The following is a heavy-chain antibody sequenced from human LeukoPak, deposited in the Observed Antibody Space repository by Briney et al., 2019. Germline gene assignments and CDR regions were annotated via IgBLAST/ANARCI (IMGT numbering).Heavy chain of an antibody. CDR1: GFTFSSYA. J-gene: IGHJ4*02. V-gene: IGHV3-23*01. CDR3: AKDRSPDEAAAAYFDY. D-gene: IGHD6-13*01. CDR2: ISGSGGST. Sequence: GGSLRLSCAASGFTFSSYAMSWVRQAPGKGLEWVSAISGSGGSTYYADSVKGRFTISRDNSKNTLYLQMNNLRAEDTAVYYCAKDRSPDEAAAAYFDYWGQGTLVTVSS.